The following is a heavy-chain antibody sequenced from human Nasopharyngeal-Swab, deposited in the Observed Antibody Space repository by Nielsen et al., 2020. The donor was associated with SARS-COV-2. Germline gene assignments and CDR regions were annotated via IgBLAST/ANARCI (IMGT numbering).Heavy chain of an antibody. V-gene: IGHV3-9*01. CDR2: ISWNSGGI. Sequence: GGSLRLSSAASGFTFDDYAMHWVRQAPGKGLEWVSSISWNSGGIGYADSVKGRFTISRDNAKNSLYLQMNSLRAEDTALYYCARGWYYFDYWGQGTLVTVSS. J-gene: IGHJ4*02. CDR3: ARGWYYFDY. CDR1: GFTFDDYA. D-gene: IGHD6-19*01.